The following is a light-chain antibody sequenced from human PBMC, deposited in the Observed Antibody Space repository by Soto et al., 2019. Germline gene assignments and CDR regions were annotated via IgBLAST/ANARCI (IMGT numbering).Light chain of an antibody. CDR2: NNN. CDR1: SSNIGAGYD. V-gene: IGLV1-40*01. Sequence: QSVLTQPPSVSGAPGQRVTISCTGNSSNIGAGYDVHWYQQLPGTAPKFLISNNNNRPSGVPDRFSGSKSGTSASLAITGLQAEDEADYYCQSYDSSLSAYVFGTGTKVTVL. CDR3: QSYDSSLSAYV. J-gene: IGLJ1*01.